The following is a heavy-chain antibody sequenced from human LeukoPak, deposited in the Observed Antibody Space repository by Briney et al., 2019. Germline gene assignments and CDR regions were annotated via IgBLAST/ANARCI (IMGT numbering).Heavy chain of an antibody. CDR3: ARISSLIDY. V-gene: IGHV3-48*03. CDR1: GFTFSSYE. J-gene: IGHJ4*02. Sequence: GGSLRLSCAASGFTFSSYEMNWVRQAPGKGPEWVSYISSSGSTIYYADSVKGRFTISRDNAKNSLYLQMNSLRAEDTAVYYCARISSLIDYWGQGTLVTVSS. CDR2: ISSSGSTI.